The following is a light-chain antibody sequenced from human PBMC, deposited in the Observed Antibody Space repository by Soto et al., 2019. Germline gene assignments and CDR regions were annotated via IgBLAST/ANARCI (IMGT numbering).Light chain of an antibody. V-gene: IGKV2-28*01. CDR3: MQAKQIPRT. Sequence: DIVMTKSPLSLSVTPGEPTSITWTSSQSLLHTSGDNYLDWYLQRKGQSPQLLIYLGSKRAPGVSDRISGTGSGTRFTLRLSRVEAEDVAIYYCMQAKQIPRTFGQGTKVDIK. J-gene: IGKJ1*01. CDR2: LGS. CDR1: QSLLHTSGDNY.